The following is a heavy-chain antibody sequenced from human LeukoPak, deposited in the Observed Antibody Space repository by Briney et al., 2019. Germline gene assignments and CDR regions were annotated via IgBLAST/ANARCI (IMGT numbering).Heavy chain of an antibody. J-gene: IGHJ4*02. CDR3: ARLLYCSSTSCHVRYYYDSSGPLADY. D-gene: IGHD2-2*01. V-gene: IGHV4-4*07. CDR2: IYTSGST. CDR1: GGSISSYY. Sequence: PSETLSLTCTVSGGSISSYYWSWIRQPAGKGLEWIGRIYTSGSTNYNPSLKSRVTMSVDTSKNQFSLKLSSVTAADTAVYYCARLLYCSSTSCHVRYYYDSSGPLADYWGQGTLVTVSS.